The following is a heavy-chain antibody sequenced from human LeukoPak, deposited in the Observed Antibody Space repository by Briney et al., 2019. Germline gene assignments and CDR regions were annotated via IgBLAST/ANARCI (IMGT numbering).Heavy chain of an antibody. D-gene: IGHD1-26*01. CDR3: ARYRFVVGATDSFDI. Sequence: SGGSLRLSCAASGFTFSSFEMNWVRQAPGKGLEWVSYISGSGITIYYADSVKGRFTISRDNSKNTLYLHMTSLRAEDTAVYYCARYRFVVGATDSFDIWGQGTMVTVSS. CDR1: GFTFSSFE. CDR2: ISGSGITI. J-gene: IGHJ3*02. V-gene: IGHV3-48*03.